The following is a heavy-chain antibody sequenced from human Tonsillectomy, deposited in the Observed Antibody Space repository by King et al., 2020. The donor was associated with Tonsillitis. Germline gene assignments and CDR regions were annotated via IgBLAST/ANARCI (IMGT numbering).Heavy chain of an antibody. V-gene: IGHV3-33*01. Sequence: VQLVESGGGVVQPGRSLRLSCAASGFTFRNYGMHWVRQGPGKGLEWVAVIWYDGGERYYADSVKGRFTISRDNSKNTLYLQMTGLRAEDTAVYFCARVWAYGSGTYYNLDYGGQGTLVPVSS. CDR2: IWYDGGER. D-gene: IGHD3-10*01. CDR1: GFTFRNYG. CDR3: ARVWAYGSGTYYNLDY. J-gene: IGHJ4*02.